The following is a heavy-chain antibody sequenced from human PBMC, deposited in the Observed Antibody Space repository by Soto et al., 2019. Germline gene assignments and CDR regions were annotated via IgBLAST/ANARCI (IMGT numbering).Heavy chain of an antibody. CDR3: ARDLGDGPFDY. CDR1: GGSISSSNW. Sequence: SETLSLTCAVSGGSISSSNWWSWVRQPPGKELEWIGEIYHSGSTNYNPSLKRRVTISVDTSKNQFSLKLSSVTAADTAVYYCARDLGDGPFDYWGQGTLVTVSS. V-gene: IGHV4-4*02. J-gene: IGHJ4*02. CDR2: IYHSGST.